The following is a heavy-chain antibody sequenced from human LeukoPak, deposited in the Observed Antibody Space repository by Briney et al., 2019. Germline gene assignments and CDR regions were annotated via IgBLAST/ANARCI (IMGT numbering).Heavy chain of an antibody. V-gene: IGHV4-59*08. CDR2: IYYTGGT. CDR1: GGSIASNY. Sequence: SETLSLTCTVSGGSIASNYWTWIRQPPGKGLEYIGYIYYTGGTNYNPSLKSRVTISVDTSKNQFSLKLTSVTATDTAVYFCAKYGNSGWVIDNWGQGTLVTVSS. D-gene: IGHD6-19*01. J-gene: IGHJ4*02. CDR3: AKYGNSGWVIDN.